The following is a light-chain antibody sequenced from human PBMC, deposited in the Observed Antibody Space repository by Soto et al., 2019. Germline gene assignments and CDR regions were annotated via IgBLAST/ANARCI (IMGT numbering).Light chain of an antibody. CDR3: TSFKSASTYV. CDR1: SSDVGGYKY. Sequence: QSVLTQPASVSGSPGQSITISCTGTSSDVGGYKYVSWYQQHPGKAPKLMIYEVSNRPSGVSNRFSGSKSGNTASLTISGLQAEDEADYYCTSFKSASTYVLGSGTKVTVL. V-gene: IGLV2-14*01. J-gene: IGLJ1*01. CDR2: EVS.